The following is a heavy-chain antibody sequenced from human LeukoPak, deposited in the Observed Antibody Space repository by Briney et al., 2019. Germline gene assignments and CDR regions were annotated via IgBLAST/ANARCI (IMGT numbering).Heavy chain of an antibody. CDR3: ARGVNDLYTVVTPYFDY. V-gene: IGHV3-23*01. J-gene: IGHJ4*02. Sequence: GGSLRLSCAASGFTFGNYAMSWVRRAPGKGLDWVSAISGPAFTTYYADSVKGRFTVSRDNAKNSLYLQMNSLRAEDTALYYCARGVNDLYTVVTPYFDYWGQGTLVTVSS. D-gene: IGHD4-23*01. CDR1: GFTFGNYA. CDR2: ISGPAFTT.